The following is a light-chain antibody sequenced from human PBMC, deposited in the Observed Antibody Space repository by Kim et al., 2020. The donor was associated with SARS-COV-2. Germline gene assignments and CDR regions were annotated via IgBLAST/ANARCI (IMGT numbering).Light chain of an antibody. Sequence: QSPLTQPASVSGSPGQSITISCTGPSSDVGDYTYVSWYQQHPGEAPKLIIYDVTNRPSGVSNRFSGSKSGNTASLTISGLQAEDEADYYCSSYSSGTSLRIFGGGTQLTVL. CDR2: DVT. CDR1: SSDVGDYTY. CDR3: SSYSSGTSLRI. V-gene: IGLV2-14*03. J-gene: IGLJ2*01.